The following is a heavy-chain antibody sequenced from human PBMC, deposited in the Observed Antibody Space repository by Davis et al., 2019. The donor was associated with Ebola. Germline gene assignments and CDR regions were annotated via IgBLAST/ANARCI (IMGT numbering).Heavy chain of an antibody. D-gene: IGHD3/OR15-3a*01. CDR3: ARDWDWGLQH. J-gene: IGHJ1*01. V-gene: IGHV3-30-3*01. Sequence: PGGSLRLSCAASGFTFSRYAMHWVRQAPGKGLEWVAVISYDGSNKYYADSVKGRFTSSRDNSKNTLYLQMNSLRAEDTAVYYCARDWDWGLQHWGQGTLVTVSS. CDR1: GFTFSRYA. CDR2: ISYDGSNK.